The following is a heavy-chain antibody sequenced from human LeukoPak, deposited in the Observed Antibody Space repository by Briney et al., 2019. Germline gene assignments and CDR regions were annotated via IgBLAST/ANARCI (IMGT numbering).Heavy chain of an antibody. CDR3: ARDQQVGATTPGGY. Sequence: GASVKVSCKASGYTFTSYYMHWVRQAPGQGLEWMGIINPSGDSTSYEQKFQGRVTMTRDTSTSTVYMELSSLRSEDTAVYFCARDQQVGATTPGGYWGQGTLVTVSS. CDR2: INPSGDST. D-gene: IGHD1-26*01. CDR1: GYTFTSYY. J-gene: IGHJ4*02. V-gene: IGHV1-46*01.